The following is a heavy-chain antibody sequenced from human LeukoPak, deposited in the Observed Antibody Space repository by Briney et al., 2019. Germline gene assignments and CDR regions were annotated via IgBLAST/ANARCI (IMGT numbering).Heavy chain of an antibody. CDR1: GFTFSSYS. J-gene: IGHJ3*02. D-gene: IGHD3-10*01. Sequence: KPGGSLRLSCAASGFTFSSYSMNWVRQAPGKGLEWVSSISSSSSYIYYADSVKGRFTTSRDNAKNSLYLQMNSLRAEDTAVYYCARDTDTMVRGVIGVAAFDIWGQGTMVTVSS. CDR2: ISSSSSYI. CDR3: ARDTDTMVRGVIGVAAFDI. V-gene: IGHV3-21*01.